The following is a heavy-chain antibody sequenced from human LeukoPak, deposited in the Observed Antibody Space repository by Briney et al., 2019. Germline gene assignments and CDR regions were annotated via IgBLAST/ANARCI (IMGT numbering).Heavy chain of an antibody. Sequence: GASVKVSCKASGYTFTSYSMHWVRQAPGQGLEWMGIINPSGGSTSYAQKFQGRVTMTRDTSTSTVYMELSSLRSEDTAVYYCARDSPQSRLVRAFDIWGQGTMVTVSS. D-gene: IGHD6-19*01. CDR2: INPSGGST. V-gene: IGHV1-46*01. CDR3: ARDSPQSRLVRAFDI. J-gene: IGHJ3*02. CDR1: GYTFTSYS.